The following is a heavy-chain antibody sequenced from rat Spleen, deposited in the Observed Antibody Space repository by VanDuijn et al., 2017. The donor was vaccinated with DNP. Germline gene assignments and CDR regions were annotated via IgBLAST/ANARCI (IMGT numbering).Heavy chain of an antibody. Sequence: EVQLVESGGGLVQPGRSLKLSCAASGFTFSNYDMAWVRQAPTKGLEWVASISPSGGSTYYRDSVKGRFTISRDNAKSTLYLQMDSLRSEDTATYYCARQGNSGDAMDAWGQGTSVTVSS. CDR3: ARQGNSGDAMDA. V-gene: IGHV5-25*01. D-gene: IGHD4-4*01. CDR2: ISPSGGST. CDR1: GFTFSNYD. J-gene: IGHJ4*01.